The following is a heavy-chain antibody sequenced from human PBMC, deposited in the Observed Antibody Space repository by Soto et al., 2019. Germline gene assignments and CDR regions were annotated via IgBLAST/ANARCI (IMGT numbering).Heavy chain of an antibody. CDR2: IYYSGST. CDR3: ARDPTYYYDSSGSSHGGE. Sequence: QVQLQESGPGLVKPSQTLSLTCTVSGGSISSGGYYWSWIRQHPGKGLEWIGYIYYSGSTYYNPSLESRFTISVDTSKNQFSLKLSSVTAADTAVYYCARDPTYYYDSSGSSHGGEWGQGTLVTVSS. CDR1: GGSISSGGYY. V-gene: IGHV4-31*03. J-gene: IGHJ4*02. D-gene: IGHD3-22*01.